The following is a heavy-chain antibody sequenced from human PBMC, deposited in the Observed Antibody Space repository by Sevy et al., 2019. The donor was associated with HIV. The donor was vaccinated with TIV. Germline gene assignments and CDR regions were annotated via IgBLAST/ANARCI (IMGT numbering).Heavy chain of an antibody. D-gene: IGHD5-18*01. V-gene: IGHV3-30-3*01. CDR1: GFTFSSYA. CDR2: ISYDGSNK. J-gene: IGHJ4*02. CDR3: ARAGGGRNTAMPLHVDY. Sequence: GGSLRLSCAASGFTFSSYAMHWVRQAPGKGLEWVAVISYDGSNKYYADSVKGRLTISRDNSKNTLYLQMNSLRAEDTAVYYCARAGGGRNTAMPLHVDYWGQGTLVTVSS.